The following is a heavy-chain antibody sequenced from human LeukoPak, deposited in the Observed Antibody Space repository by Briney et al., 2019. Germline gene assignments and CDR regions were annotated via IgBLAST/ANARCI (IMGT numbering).Heavy chain of an antibody. V-gene: IGHV4-30-2*01. CDR2: IYHSGST. CDR3: ARRGVRLIAAAGRGKHAFDI. J-gene: IGHJ3*02. D-gene: IGHD6-13*01. Sequence: SETLSLTCTVSGGSISSGGYYWSWIRQPPGKGLEWIGYIYHSGSTYYNPSLKSRVTISVDRSKNQFSLKLSSVTAADTAVYYCARRGVRLIAAAGRGKHAFDIWGQGTMVTVSS. CDR1: GGSISSGGYY.